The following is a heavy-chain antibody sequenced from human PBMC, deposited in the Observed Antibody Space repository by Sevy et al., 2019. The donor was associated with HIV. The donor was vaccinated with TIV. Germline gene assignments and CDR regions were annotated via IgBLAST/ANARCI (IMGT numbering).Heavy chain of an antibody. Sequence: GGSLRLSCTASGFTFGGYTMSWVRQAPGKGLEWVGRIRNKPNIYTTEYAASVKGRFNISRDDSKNSLYLQMNSLKTEDTAVYYCARVTAVADLYFDYWGQGTLVTVSS. CDR1: GFTFGGYT. V-gene: IGHV3-72*01. CDR2: IRNKPNIYTT. D-gene: IGHD6-19*01. J-gene: IGHJ4*02. CDR3: ARVTAVADLYFDY.